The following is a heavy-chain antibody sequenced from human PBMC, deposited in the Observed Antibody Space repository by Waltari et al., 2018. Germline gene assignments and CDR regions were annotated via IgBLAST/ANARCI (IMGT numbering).Heavy chain of an antibody. CDR2: IHHSGSI. V-gene: IGHV4-34*01. J-gene: IGHJ4*02. D-gene: IGHD6-13*01. CDR3: VRGKMYSRPYFDY. CDR1: GESFIGYY. Sequence: QMQLQQWGAGLLKPSETLSLTCAVSGESFIGYYWNWIRQPPGRGLEWIGEIHHSGSINNNPSLGSRITISQDMSKNQFSLKLTSVTAADSAVYYCVRGKMYSRPYFDYWGQGTLVTVSS.